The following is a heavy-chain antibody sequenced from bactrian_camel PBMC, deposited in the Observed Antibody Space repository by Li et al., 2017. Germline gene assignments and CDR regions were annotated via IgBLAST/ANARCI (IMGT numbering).Heavy chain of an antibody. CDR2: ISRGSTIT. D-gene: IGHD4*01. CDR3: TTGIAFV. CDR1: GFTFSDTY. V-gene: IGHV3-2*01. J-gene: IGHJ4*01. Sequence: HVQLVESGGGLVQPGGSLTLSCAASGFTFSDTYMSWFRQIPGKGLEWVSTISRGSTITSYADDVKGRFTISRDDAKNTVNLQMNNLRTEDTALYYCTTGIAFVWGQGTQVTV.